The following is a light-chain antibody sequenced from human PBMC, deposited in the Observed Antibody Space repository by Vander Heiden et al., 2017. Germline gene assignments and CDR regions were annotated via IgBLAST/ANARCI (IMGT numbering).Light chain of an antibody. CDR2: STK. Sequence: QTVVTQEPSFSVSPGGTVTPTCGVTSGSVYTTYYPSWYQQIPGQPPRILIYSTKTRSSGVPARFSGSILANKAALTITGAQADDEADYYCALYLGSGIWMFGGGTKLTVL. CDR3: ALYLGSGIWM. V-gene: IGLV8-61*01. J-gene: IGLJ3*02. CDR1: SGSVYTTYY.